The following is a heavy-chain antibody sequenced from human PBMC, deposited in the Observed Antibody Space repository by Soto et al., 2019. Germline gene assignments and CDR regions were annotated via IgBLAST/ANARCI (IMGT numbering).Heavy chain of an antibody. CDR2: IYYSGST. V-gene: IGHV4-39*01. CDR3: ARHPGQQLVKGSWFDP. J-gene: IGHJ5*02. Sequence: SETLSLTCTVSGGSISSSSYYWGWIRQPPGKGLEWIGSIYYSGSTYYNPFLKSRVTISVDTSKNQFSLKLSSVTAADTAVYYCARHPGQQLVKGSWFDPWGQGTLVTVSS. D-gene: IGHD6-13*01. CDR1: GGSISSSSYY.